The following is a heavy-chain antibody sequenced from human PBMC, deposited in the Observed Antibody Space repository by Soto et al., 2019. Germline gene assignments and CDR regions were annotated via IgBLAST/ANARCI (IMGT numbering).Heavy chain of an antibody. CDR3: ARDYYGMDV. Sequence: PSETLSLTCAVSGGSISSGVYSGTWIRQSPGKGLEWIGYTYQSGSAYYNPSLKSRVTISVDRSKNQFSLNLTSVTAADTAVYYCARDYYGMDVWGQGTTVTAP. J-gene: IGHJ6*02. CDR1: GGSISSGVYS. V-gene: IGHV4-30-2*06. CDR2: TYQSGSA.